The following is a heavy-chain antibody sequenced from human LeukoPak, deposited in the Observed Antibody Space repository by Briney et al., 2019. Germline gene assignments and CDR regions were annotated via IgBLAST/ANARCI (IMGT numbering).Heavy chain of an antibody. CDR2: ISGSGGST. V-gene: IGHV3-23*01. D-gene: IGHD3-10*01. CDR3: TTNPPNDHDGSGSPDY. CDR1: GFTFSSYA. Sequence: GGSLRLSCAASGFTFSSYAMSWVRQAPGKGLEWVSAISGSGGSTYYADSVKGRFTIPRDNSKNTLYLQMDSLKTEDTAVYYCTTNPPNDHDGSGSPDYWGQGTLVTVSS. J-gene: IGHJ4*02.